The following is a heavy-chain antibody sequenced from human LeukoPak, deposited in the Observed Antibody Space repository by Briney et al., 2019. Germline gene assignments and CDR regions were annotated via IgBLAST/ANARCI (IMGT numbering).Heavy chain of an antibody. CDR3: ARSLGGYSDNWDVFGIDY. D-gene: IGHD1-1*01. CDR1: GFNFSNYA. CDR2: ISYDGTNR. V-gene: IGHV3-30*09. J-gene: IGHJ4*02. Sequence: PGQSLRLSCRGPGFNFSNYAMHWVRQAPGKGLEWVAVISYDGTNRYYADSVKGRFAIPRDNSKNTLYLQMNSLRAEDTAVYYCARSLGGYSDNWDVFGIDYWGQGTLVTVSS.